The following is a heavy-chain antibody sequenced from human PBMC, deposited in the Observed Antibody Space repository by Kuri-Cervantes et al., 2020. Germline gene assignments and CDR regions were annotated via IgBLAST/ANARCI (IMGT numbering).Heavy chain of an antibody. D-gene: IGHD6-13*01. J-gene: IGHJ4*02. Sequence: ASVKVSCKASGYTFTSYGISWVRQAPGQGLEWMGWISAYNGNTNYAQKLQGRVTMTTDTSTSTVYMELSSLRSEDTAVYYCARDSSSWRAPLDYWGQGTLVTVSS. CDR2: ISAYNGNT. CDR3: ARDSSSWRAPLDY. CDR1: GYTFTSYG. V-gene: IGHV1-18*01.